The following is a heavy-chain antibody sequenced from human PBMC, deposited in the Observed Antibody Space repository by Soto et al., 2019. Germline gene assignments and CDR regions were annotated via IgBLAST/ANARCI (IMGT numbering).Heavy chain of an antibody. V-gene: IGHV3-21*01. CDR3: ARAAVTTEHVPFDY. CDR1: GFTFSSYS. CDR2: ISSSSSYI. J-gene: IGHJ4*02. Sequence: EVQLVESGGGLVKPGGSLRLSCAASGFTFSSYSMNWVRQAPGKGLEWVSSISSSSSYIYYADSVKGRFTISRDNAKNSLYLQMNSLRAEDTAVYYGARAAVTTEHVPFDYWGQGTLVTVSS. D-gene: IGHD4-17*01.